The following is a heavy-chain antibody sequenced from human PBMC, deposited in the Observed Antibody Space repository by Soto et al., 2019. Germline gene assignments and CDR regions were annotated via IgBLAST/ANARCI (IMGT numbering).Heavy chain of an antibody. CDR2: IIPIFGTA. CDR1: GGTFSSYA. Sequence: SVKVSCKAPGGTFSSYAISWVRQAPGQGLEWMGGIIPIFGTANYAQKLQGRVMITADESTSTAYMELSSLRSEDTAVYYCARPSGQYYYYYGMDVWGQGTTVTVSS. CDR3: ARPSGQYYYYYGMDV. D-gene: IGHD3-3*01. J-gene: IGHJ6*02. V-gene: IGHV1-69*13.